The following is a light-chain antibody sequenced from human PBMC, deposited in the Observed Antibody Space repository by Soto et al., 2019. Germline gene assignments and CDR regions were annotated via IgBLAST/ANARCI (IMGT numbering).Light chain of an antibody. V-gene: IGKV1-9*01. Sequence: DIQLTQSPSFLSASVGDRVTITCRASQDISGFLGWYQQKPGIAPELLIYGASSLQSGVPSRFSGSGSRTEFTLTISSLQPEDFATYYCQQLNDYPLTFGPGTKVDIK. J-gene: IGKJ3*01. CDR2: GAS. CDR1: QDISGF. CDR3: QQLNDYPLT.